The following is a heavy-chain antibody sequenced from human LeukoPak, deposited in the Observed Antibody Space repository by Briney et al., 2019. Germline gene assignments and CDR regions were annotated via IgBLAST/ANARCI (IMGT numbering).Heavy chain of an antibody. V-gene: IGHV3-20*04. CDR1: GFMIDYYG. J-gene: IGHJ4*02. D-gene: IGHD3-3*01. CDR2: IKRSGGNT. CDR3: ARDRREGDFWSGFHHYLDV. Sequence: GSLRLACEVSGFMIDYYGLNWVRQSPTKGLEWVCGIKRSGGNTYVADSVKGRFTISRDSAKNILYLQMNSLTVEDTALYFCARDRREGDFWSGFHHYLDVWGRGAVVTVSP.